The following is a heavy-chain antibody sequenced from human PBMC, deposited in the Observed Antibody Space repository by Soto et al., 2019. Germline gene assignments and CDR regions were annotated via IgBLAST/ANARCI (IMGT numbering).Heavy chain of an antibody. CDR3: DKGIAVFCGKLRNVGY. CDR1: GFTFSSYA. CDR2: ISGSGGST. D-gene: IGHD6-19*01. Sequence: EVQLLESGGGLVQPGGSLRLSCAASGFTFSSYAMNWVRQAPGKGLEWVSAISGSGGSTYYADSVKGRFTISRDNSKNTLNLHMNSLSAEDTAVYDCDKGIAVFCGKLRNVGYWGQGALVTVST. V-gene: IGHV3-23*01. J-gene: IGHJ4*02.